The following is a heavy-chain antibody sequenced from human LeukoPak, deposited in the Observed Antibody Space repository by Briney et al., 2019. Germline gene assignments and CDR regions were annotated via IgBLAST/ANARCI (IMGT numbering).Heavy chain of an antibody. Sequence: GGSLRLSCAASGFTFDDYAMHWVRQAPGKGLEWVSGINWNSGSIGYADSVKGRFTISRGNAKNSPYLQMNSLRAEDTALYYCAKGGSYYGSGSWDFDYWGQGTLVTVSS. V-gene: IGHV3-9*01. CDR3: AKGGSYYGSGSWDFDY. CDR2: INWNSGSI. J-gene: IGHJ4*02. D-gene: IGHD3-10*01. CDR1: GFTFDDYA.